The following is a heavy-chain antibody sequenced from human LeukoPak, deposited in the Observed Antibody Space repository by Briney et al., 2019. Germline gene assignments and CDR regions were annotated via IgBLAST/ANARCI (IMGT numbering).Heavy chain of an antibody. V-gene: IGHV1-2*02. D-gene: IGHD3-3*01. Sequence: ASVKVSCKASGYTFTGYYMHWVRQAPGQGLEWMGWINPNRGGTNYAQKFQGKVTMTRDTSISTAYMELSRLRSDDTAVYYCARERRFLERVFASLYYYMDVWGKGTTVTVSS. CDR2: INPNRGGT. CDR1: GYTFTGYY. CDR3: ARERRFLERVFASLYYYMDV. J-gene: IGHJ6*03.